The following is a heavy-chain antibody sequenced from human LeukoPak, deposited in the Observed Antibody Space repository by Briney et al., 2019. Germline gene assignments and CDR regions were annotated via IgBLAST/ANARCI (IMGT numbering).Heavy chain of an antibody. Sequence: ASVKVSCKASGYSFTSNYIHWVRQAPGQGLEWMGMIYPRDGSTSYAQKFQGRVTITRDTSASTAYMELSSLRSEDTAVYYCAREARDQLLYVNWFDPWGQGTLVTVSS. CDR1: GYSFTSNY. V-gene: IGHV1-46*01. J-gene: IGHJ5*02. CDR3: AREARDQLLYVNWFDP. CDR2: IYPRDGST. D-gene: IGHD2-2*02.